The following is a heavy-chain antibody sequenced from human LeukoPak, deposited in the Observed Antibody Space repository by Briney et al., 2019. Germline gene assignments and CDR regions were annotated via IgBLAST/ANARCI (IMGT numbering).Heavy chain of an antibody. D-gene: IGHD3-10*01. CDR1: GFSLSTSGVG. CDR3: AHYLSSYGRHDIYNWFDP. J-gene: IGHJ5*02. Sequence: SGPTLVKPTQTLTLTCTFSGFSLSTSGVGVGWIRQPPGKALEWLALIYWNDDKRYSPSLKSRLTITKDTSKNQVVLTMTNMDPVDTATYYCAHYLSSYGRHDIYNWFDPWGQGTLVTVSS. CDR2: IYWNDDK. V-gene: IGHV2-5*01.